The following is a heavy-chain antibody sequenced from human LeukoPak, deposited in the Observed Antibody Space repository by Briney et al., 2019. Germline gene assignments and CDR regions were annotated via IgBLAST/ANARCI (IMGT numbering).Heavy chain of an antibody. V-gene: IGHV4-39*01. Sequence: SETLSLTCAVSGASISGSGYYWGWIRQPPGKGLEWIGNIYSSGSTYYNASLQSRVTISIDTSKKQFSLNLSSVTAADTAVYYCAKHYMGSYNNRGLDSWGQGTLVTVSS. CDR1: GASISGSGYY. CDR2: IYSSGST. CDR3: AKHYMGSYNNRGLDS. D-gene: IGHD3-10*01. J-gene: IGHJ4*02.